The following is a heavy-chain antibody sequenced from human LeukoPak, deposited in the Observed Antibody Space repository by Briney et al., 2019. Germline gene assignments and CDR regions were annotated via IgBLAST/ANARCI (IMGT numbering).Heavy chain of an antibody. Sequence: ASVKVSCKASGYTFTSYGISWVRQAPGQGLEWMGWIGAYNGNTNYAQKLQGRVTMTTDTSTSTAYMELRSLRSDDTAVYYCARGASRYNWNYFSYDSSGYYVDYFDYWGQGTLVTVSS. CDR3: ARGASRYNWNYFSYDSSGYYVDYFDY. V-gene: IGHV1-18*01. CDR2: IGAYNGNT. D-gene: IGHD3-22*01. CDR1: GYTFTSYG. J-gene: IGHJ4*02.